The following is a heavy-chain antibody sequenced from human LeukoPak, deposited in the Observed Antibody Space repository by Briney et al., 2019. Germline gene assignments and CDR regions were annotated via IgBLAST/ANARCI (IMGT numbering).Heavy chain of an antibody. V-gene: IGHV4-61*01. Sequence: SETLSLTCSVSGGSVSSGIHYWSWIRQPPGKGLEWIGCGHSGGRTSYNPSLKSRVTISVDTSKNQFSLKVTSVTAADTAVYYCARLLSGRNNWFDPWGQGTLVTVSS. CDR2: GHSGGRT. D-gene: IGHD3-10*01. CDR3: ARLLSGRNNWFDP. J-gene: IGHJ5*02. CDR1: GGSVSSGIHY.